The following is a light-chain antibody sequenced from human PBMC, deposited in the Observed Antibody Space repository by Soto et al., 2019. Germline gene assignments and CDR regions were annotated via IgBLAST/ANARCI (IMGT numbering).Light chain of an antibody. J-gene: IGLJ1*01. CDR2: EVS. CDR1: SGDVGHYNY. V-gene: IGLV2-14*01. CDR3: SSYTSSSIDYV. Sequence: QSALTQPASVSGSPGQSITISCTGSSGDVGHYNYVSWYQQHPGKAPKLMIYEVSNRPSGVSNRFSGSKSGNTASLTISGLQAEDEADYYCSSYTSSSIDYVFGTGTKLTVL.